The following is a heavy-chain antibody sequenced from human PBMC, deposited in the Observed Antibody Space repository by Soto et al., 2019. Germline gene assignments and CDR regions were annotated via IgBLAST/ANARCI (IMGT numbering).Heavy chain of an antibody. CDR3: ARGGSSWSAEYYQH. Sequence: QVHLVQSGAEVKKPGASVKVSCKASGYIFSYYGINWVRQAPGQGPEWMGWISGYNGNTNYAQTLQGRVTMTTDTSTSTAYMELRSLRSDDTAIYYCARGGSSWSAEYYQHWGQGTLVIVSS. CDR2: ISGYNGNT. J-gene: IGHJ1*01. D-gene: IGHD6-13*01. CDR1: GYIFSYYG. V-gene: IGHV1-18*01.